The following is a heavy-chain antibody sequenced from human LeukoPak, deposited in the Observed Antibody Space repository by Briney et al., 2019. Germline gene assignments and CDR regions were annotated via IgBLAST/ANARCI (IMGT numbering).Heavy chain of an antibody. D-gene: IGHD1-26*01. J-gene: IGHJ4*02. Sequence: SDTLSLTCTVSGVSISSSSYYWGWFRQPPGKGLEWFGSIYYSGSTYYNPSLKSRVTISVDTSKNQFSLKLSSVTAADTAVYYCARGAGSYYEIFDYWGQGTLVTVSS. CDR2: IYYSGST. V-gene: IGHV4-39*07. CDR3: ARGAGSYYEIFDY. CDR1: GVSISSSSYY.